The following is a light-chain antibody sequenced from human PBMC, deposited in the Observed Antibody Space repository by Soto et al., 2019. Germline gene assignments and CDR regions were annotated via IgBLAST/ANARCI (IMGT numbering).Light chain of an antibody. J-gene: IGKJ1*01. CDR2: DAS. CDR1: QSISSW. CDR3: QQYNSYSLT. V-gene: IGKV1-5*01. Sequence: DIQETQFPSPPFASLGDKVTITFPASQSISSWLAWYQQKPGKAPKLLIYDASSLESGVPSRFSGSGSGTEFTLTISSLHPDDFATYYCQQYNSYSLTFGQGTKVDIK.